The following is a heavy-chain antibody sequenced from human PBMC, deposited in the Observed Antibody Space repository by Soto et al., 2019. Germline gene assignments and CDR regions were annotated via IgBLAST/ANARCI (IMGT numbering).Heavy chain of an antibody. J-gene: IGHJ4*02. CDR1: GGSIEFYY. Sequence: SETLSLTCSVSGGSIEFYYWSWIRQSPGKGLEWIGYIYHSGSTNYNPSLKSRVTISVETSKIKFSLNLRSVTAADTAVYFCGTSHAYSNQFYFDYWGQGTLVTVSS. V-gene: IGHV4-59*03. CDR3: GTSHAYSNQFYFDY. CDR2: IYHSGST. D-gene: IGHD4-4*01.